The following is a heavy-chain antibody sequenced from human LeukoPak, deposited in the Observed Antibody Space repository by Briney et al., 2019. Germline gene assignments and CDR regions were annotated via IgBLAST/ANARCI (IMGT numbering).Heavy chain of an antibody. CDR1: GFTFSSYA. CDR2: IIPILGIA. Sequence: GGSLRLSCAASGFTFSSYAISWVRQAPGQGLEWMGRIIPILGIANYAQKFQGRVTITADKSTSTAYMELSSLRSEDTAVYYCAREVLVRYGDSHPQGFDYWGQGTLVTVSS. V-gene: IGHV1-69*04. D-gene: IGHD4-17*01. J-gene: IGHJ4*02. CDR3: AREVLVRYGDSHPQGFDY.